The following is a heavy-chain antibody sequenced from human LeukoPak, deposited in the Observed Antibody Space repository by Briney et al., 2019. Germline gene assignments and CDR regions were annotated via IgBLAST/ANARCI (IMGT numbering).Heavy chain of an antibody. D-gene: IGHD3-9*01. CDR2: IKHDGSEK. Sequence: GGSLRLSCAASGFTFSSHWMSWVRQAPGKGLEWVANIKHDGSEKNYVDSVKGRFTISRDNAKNTLYLQMSSLRAEDMAVYYCAKSTYVDYPCCLDYWGQGTLVTVSS. J-gene: IGHJ4*02. CDR3: AKSTYVDYPCCLDY. V-gene: IGHV3-7*03. CDR1: GFTFSSHW.